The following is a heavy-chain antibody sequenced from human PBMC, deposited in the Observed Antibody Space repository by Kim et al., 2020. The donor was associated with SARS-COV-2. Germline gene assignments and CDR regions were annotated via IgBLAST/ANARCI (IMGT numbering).Heavy chain of an antibody. CDR3: ARVEAYCGGDCYSQPFDP. V-gene: IGHV4-34*01. CDR1: GGSFSGYY. Sequence: SETLSLTCAVYGGSFSGYYWSWIRQPPGKGLEWIGEINHSGSTNYNPSLKSRVTISVDTSKNQFSLKLSSVTAADTAVYYCARVEAYCGGDCYSQPFDPWGQGTLVTVSS. J-gene: IGHJ5*02. CDR2: INHSGST. D-gene: IGHD2-21*02.